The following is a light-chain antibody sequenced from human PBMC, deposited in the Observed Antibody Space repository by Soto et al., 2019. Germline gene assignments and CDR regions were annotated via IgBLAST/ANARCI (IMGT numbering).Light chain of an antibody. CDR1: QTISSW. CDR2: KAS. J-gene: IGKJ1*01. CDR3: QHYNSYSEA. Sequence: DKQMNQSPSTLSGYVGDRVTITCRASQTISSWLAWYQQKPGKAPKLLIYKASTLKSGVPSRFSGSGSGTEFTLTISSLQPDDFATYYCQHYNSYSEAFGQGTMV. V-gene: IGKV1-5*03.